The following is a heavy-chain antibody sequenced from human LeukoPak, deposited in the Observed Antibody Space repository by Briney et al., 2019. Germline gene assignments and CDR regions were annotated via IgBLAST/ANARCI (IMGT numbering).Heavy chain of an antibody. Sequence: PGGSLRLSCAASGFTFSSYGMHWVRQAPGKGLEWVAVIWYDGSNKYYADSVKGRFTISRDNSKNTLYLQMNSLRAEDTAVYYCAKSGPMGSTLTYYYYGMDVWGQGTTVTVSS. V-gene: IGHV3-30*02. J-gene: IGHJ6*02. CDR1: GFTFSSYG. CDR3: AKSGPMGSTLTYYYYGMDV. D-gene: IGHD3-10*01. CDR2: IWYDGSNK.